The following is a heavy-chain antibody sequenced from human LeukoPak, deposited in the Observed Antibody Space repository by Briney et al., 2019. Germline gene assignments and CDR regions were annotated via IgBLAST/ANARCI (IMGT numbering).Heavy chain of an antibody. D-gene: IGHD3-3*01. V-gene: IGHV4-59*11. CDR1: GGSISSHY. J-gene: IGHJ5*02. CDR3: ARGQSTVFRVGTLDP. CDR2: TYYSGST. Sequence: PSETLSLTCAVSGGSISSHYWSWVRQPPGKGLEWIGHTYYSGSTTYDAALVRRLTISVGKSNNQSSLKLSSVTAADTAVYYCARGQSTVFRVGTLDPWGQGTLVSVSS.